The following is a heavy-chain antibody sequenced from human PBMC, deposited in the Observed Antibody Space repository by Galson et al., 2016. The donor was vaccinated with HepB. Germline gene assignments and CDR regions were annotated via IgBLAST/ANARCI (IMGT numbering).Heavy chain of an antibody. D-gene: IGHD2-15*01. V-gene: IGHV6-1*01. CDR1: GDSVSGKSAA. CDR2: TYHTSNWYS. J-gene: IGHJ4*02. Sequence: CAISGDSVSGKSAAWNWIRHSPSRGLERLGRTYHTSNWYSDYAVSVKSRITINPDTSKNQFSLQLNSVTPEDTAVYYCARGHLVVPFSFYFDYWGQGSLVTVSS. CDR3: ARGHLVVPFSFYFDY.